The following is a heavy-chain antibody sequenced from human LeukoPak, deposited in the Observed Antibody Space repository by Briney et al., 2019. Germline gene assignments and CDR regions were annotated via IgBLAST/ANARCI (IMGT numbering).Heavy chain of an antibody. Sequence: PGGSLRLSRAASGFTFSSYSMNWVRQAPGKGLEWVSSISSSSSYIYYADSVKGRFTISRDNAKNSLYLQMNSLRAEDTAVYYCARDPLRGYSYGQGDAFDIWGQGTMVTVSS. J-gene: IGHJ3*02. CDR1: GFTFSSYS. CDR2: ISSSSSYI. CDR3: ARDPLRGYSYGQGDAFDI. V-gene: IGHV3-21*01. D-gene: IGHD5-18*01.